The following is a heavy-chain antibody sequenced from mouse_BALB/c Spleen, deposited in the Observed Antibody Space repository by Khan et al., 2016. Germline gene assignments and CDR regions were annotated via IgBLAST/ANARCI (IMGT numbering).Heavy chain of an antibody. CDR3: ARGGTFSLYGYFDV. J-gene: IGHJ1*01. V-gene: IGHV1S41*01. Sequence: DLVKPGASVKLSCKASGYTFTSYWINWIKQRPGQGLEWIGRIDPGSGGTYYNEMFKGKATLTVDTSSSTAYIQLSSLSSEDSAVYFCARGGTFSLYGYFDVWGAGSTVTVST. D-gene: IGHD1-1*02. CDR2: IDPGSGGT. CDR1: GYTFTSYW.